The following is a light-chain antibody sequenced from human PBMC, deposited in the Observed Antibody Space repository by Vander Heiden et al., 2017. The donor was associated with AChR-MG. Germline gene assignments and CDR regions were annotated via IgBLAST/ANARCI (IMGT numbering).Light chain of an antibody. J-gene: IGLJ3*02. V-gene: IGLV1-40*01. CDR3: QSYDSSLSGWV. Sequence: SVLTQPPSVSGAPVQRLTIPCTGSSSNIGAGNDVHWYQQLRGTAPKRLIYGNSNRPSGVPDRFSGSKSGTSAALAITGRQAEDEADYYCQSYDSSLSGWVFGGGTKLTVL. CDR1: SSNIGAGND. CDR2: GNS.